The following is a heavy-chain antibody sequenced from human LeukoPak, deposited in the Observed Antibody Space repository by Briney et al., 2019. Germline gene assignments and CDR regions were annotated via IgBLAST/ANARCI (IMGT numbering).Heavy chain of an antibody. D-gene: IGHD2-21*01. CDR3: VRDSKKYSHYY. V-gene: IGHV3-72*01. Sequence: GGSLRLSCAASGFTSSDYHIDWVRQAPGKGLEWGGRSRDKGESYSTEYAASVTGRFTISRDISNNSLSLQLNSLKNEDTAVYYCVRDSKKYSHYYWGQGILVTVSS. J-gene: IGHJ4*02. CDR1: GFTSSDYH. CDR2: SRDKGESYST.